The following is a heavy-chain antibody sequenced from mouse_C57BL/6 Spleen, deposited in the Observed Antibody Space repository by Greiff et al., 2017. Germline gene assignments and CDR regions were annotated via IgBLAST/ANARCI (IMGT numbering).Heavy chain of an antibody. CDR1: GYTFTSYW. Sequence: QVQLQQPGAELVRPGSSVKLSCKASGYTFTSYWMHWVKQRPIQGLEWIGNIDPSDSETHYNQKFKDKATLTVDKSSSTAYMQLSSLTSEDSAVYYCARRDYYGSCYWYFDVWGTGTTVTVSS. J-gene: IGHJ1*03. CDR2: IDPSDSET. V-gene: IGHV1-52*01. D-gene: IGHD1-1*01. CDR3: ARRDYYGSCYWYFDV.